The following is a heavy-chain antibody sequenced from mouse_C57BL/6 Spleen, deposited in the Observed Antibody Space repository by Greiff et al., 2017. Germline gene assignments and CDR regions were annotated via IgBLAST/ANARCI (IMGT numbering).Heavy chain of an antibody. CDR2: IRLKSDNYAT. Sequence: DVMLVESGGGLVQPGGSMKLSCVASGFTFSNYWMNWVRQSPEQGLEWVAQIRLKSDNYATHYAESVKGRFTISRDDSKSSVYLQMNNLRAEDTGIYYCTATTVGDYWGQGTTLTVSS. J-gene: IGHJ2*01. V-gene: IGHV6-3*01. D-gene: IGHD1-1*01. CDR1: GFTFSNYW. CDR3: TATTVGDY.